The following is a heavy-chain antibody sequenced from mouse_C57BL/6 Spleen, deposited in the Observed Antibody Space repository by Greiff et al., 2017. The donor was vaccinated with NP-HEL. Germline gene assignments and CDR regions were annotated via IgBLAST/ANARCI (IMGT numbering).Heavy chain of an antibody. V-gene: IGHV1-69*01. CDR3: ARGGYSVYYAMDY. CDR2: IDPSDSYT. J-gene: IGHJ4*01. CDR1: GYTFTSYW. D-gene: IGHD2-12*01. Sequence: QVQLQQPGAELVMPGASVKLSCKASGYTFTSYWMHWVKQRPGQGLEWIGEIDPSDSYTNYNQKFKGKSTLTVDKSSSTAYMQLSSLTSEDSAVYYCARGGYSVYYAMDYWGQGTSVTVSS.